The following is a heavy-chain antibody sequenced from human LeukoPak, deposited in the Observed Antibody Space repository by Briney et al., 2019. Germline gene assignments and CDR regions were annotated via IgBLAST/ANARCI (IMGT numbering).Heavy chain of an antibody. CDR1: GFTFSSYW. D-gene: IGHD6-13*01. J-gene: IGHJ4*02. V-gene: IGHV3-7*01. CDR2: IKQDGSEK. Sequence: GGSLRLSCAASGFTFSSYWMSWVRQAPGKGLEWVANIKQDGSEKFYVDSVKGRFTISRDNAKNSLYLQMNSLRAEDTAVYYCARVGWSSSSWYGFPDYWGQGTLVTVSS. CDR3: ARVGWSSSSWYGFPDY.